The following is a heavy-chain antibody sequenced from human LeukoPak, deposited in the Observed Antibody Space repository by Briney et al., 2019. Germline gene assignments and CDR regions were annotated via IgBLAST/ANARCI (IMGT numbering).Heavy chain of an antibody. V-gene: IGHV3-30*02. CDR1: GFTFSSYG. Sequence: PGGSLRLSCAASGFTFSSYGMSWVRQALGKGLEWVAFIRYDGSNKYYADSVKGRFTISRDNSKNTLYLQMNSLRAEDTAVYYCARGGPAAGRFDYWGQGTLVTVSS. D-gene: IGHD6-13*01. CDR3: ARGGPAAGRFDY. J-gene: IGHJ4*02. CDR2: IRYDGSNK.